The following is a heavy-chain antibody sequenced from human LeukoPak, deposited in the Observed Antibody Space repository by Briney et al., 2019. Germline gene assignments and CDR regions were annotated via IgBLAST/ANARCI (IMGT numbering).Heavy chain of an antibody. CDR3: ANRDYGGNSAGPFDI. V-gene: IGHV3-23*01. D-gene: IGHD4-23*01. J-gene: IGHJ3*02. CDR2: ISGSGGST. CDR1: GFTFSSYA. Sequence: GGSLRLSCAASGFTFSSYAMSWVRQAPGKGLEWVSAISGSGGSTYYADSVKGRFTISRDNSKNTLYLQMNSLRAEDTAVYYCANRDYGGNSAGPFDIWGQGTMVTVPS.